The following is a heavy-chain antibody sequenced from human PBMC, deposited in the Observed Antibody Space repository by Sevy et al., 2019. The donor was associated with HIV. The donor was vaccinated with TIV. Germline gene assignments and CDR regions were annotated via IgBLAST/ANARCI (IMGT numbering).Heavy chain of an antibody. CDR3: ARGNSSVANWFDP. V-gene: IGHV4-30-2*01. CDR2: IYHSGST. D-gene: IGHD6-19*01. Sequence: SETLSLTCAVSGGSISSGGYSWSWIRQPPGKGLEWIGYIYHSGSTYYNPSLKSRVTISVDRSKNQFSLKLSSVTAADTAVYYCARGNSSVANWFDPWGQGTLVTVSS. CDR1: GGSISSGGYS. J-gene: IGHJ5*02.